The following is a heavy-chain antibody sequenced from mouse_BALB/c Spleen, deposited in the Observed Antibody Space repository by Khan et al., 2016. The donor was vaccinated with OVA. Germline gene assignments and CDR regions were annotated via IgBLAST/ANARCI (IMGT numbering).Heavy chain of an antibody. J-gene: IGHJ2*01. CDR2: ISSGGST. D-gene: IGHD2-14*01. V-gene: IGHV5-6-5*01. CDR1: GFTFSSYV. CDR3: AREAYRYDEYYFDY. Sequence: EVQLQESGGDLVKPGGSLKLSCAASGFTFSSYVMSWVRQTPEKRLEWVASISSGGSTYYPASVKGRFTISSDNARNILYLQMSSLEFADTAMYYCAREAYRYDEYYFDYWGQGTTLTVSS.